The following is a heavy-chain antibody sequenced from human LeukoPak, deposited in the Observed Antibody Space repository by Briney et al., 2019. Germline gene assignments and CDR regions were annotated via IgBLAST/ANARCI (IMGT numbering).Heavy chain of an antibody. CDR1: GFTFSSYY. D-gene: IGHD2-15*01. V-gene: IGHV3-21*06. CDR2: ITSSGSYI. J-gene: IGHJ5*01. CDR3: ARGPSSGYGTCWFDS. Sequence: GGSLRLSCVASGFTFSSYYMNWVRQAPGKGLEWASSITSSGSYIYYADSVKGRFTISRDNAKNYLWLQMDSLRADDTAVYYCARGPSSGYGTCWFDSWGQRALVTVSS.